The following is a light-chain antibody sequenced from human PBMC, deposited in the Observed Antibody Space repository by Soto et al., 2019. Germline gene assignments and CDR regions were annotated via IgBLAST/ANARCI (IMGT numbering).Light chain of an antibody. CDR3: HQSYSTPLT. CDR2: AAS. J-gene: IGKJ1*01. CDR1: QTVNNY. V-gene: IGKV1-39*01. Sequence: DIQMTQSPSSLSASVGDRVTITCRTSQTVNNYISWFQQKPGKAPNLLIYAASRLESGVPSRFSGDGYGTDFTLTISSLQPDDFATYFYHQSYSTPLTFGQGTKVEVK.